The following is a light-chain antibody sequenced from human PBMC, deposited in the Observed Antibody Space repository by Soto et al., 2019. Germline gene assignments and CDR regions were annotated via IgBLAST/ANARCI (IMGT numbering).Light chain of an antibody. CDR2: AAS. CDR1: QGIRND. V-gene: IGKV1-6*01. Sequence: AIQMTQSPSSLSASVGDRVTITCRASQGIRNDLGWYQQKPGKAPKLLIYAASSLQSGVPSRFSGSGSGTDFTLTISSLEPEDSAVYYCQQRNIWPPVTFGHGTRLEIK. CDR3: QQRNIWPPVT. J-gene: IGKJ5*01.